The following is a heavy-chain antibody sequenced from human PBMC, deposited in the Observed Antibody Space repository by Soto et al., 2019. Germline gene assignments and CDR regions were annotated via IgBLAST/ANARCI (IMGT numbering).Heavy chain of an antibody. V-gene: IGHV1-18*01. CDR3: ARSIAAAVDVDY. CDR1: GYTFTSYG. Sequence: QVQLVQSGAEVKKPGASVKVSCKASGYTFTSYGISWVRQAPGQGLEWMGWISAYSGSTHYAHKLQGRVTMTTDTSTSTAYMELRSLRSDDTAVYYCARSIAAAVDVDYWGQGTLVTVSS. J-gene: IGHJ4*02. CDR2: ISAYSGST. D-gene: IGHD6-13*01.